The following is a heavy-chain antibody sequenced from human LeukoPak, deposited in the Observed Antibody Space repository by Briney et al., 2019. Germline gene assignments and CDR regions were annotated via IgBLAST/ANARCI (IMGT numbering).Heavy chain of an antibody. CDR2: IYTSGST. CDR3: ASSYSNYRLDYFDY. Sequence: PSETLSLTCTVSGGSISSYYWSWIRQPAGRGLEWIGRIYTSGSTNYNPSLKSRVTISVDTSKNQFSLKLSSVTAADTAVYYCASSYSNYRLDYFDYWGQGTLVTVSS. D-gene: IGHD4-11*01. V-gene: IGHV4-4*07. CDR1: GGSISSYY. J-gene: IGHJ4*02.